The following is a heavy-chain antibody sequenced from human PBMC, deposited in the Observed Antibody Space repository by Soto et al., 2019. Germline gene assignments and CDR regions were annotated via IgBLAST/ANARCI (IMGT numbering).Heavy chain of an antibody. V-gene: IGHV4-39*01. CDR1: GGSMSSSSYY. CDR3: ASSIITIFGVVTNWFDP. Sequence: QLQLQESGPGLVKPSETLSLTCTVSGGSMSSSSYYWGWIRQPPGKGLEWLGSIYYSGSTYYNPSLKSRVTISVDTSKNQFSLKLSSVTAADTAVYYCASSIITIFGVVTNWFDPWGQGTLVTVSS. CDR2: IYYSGST. J-gene: IGHJ5*02. D-gene: IGHD3-3*01.